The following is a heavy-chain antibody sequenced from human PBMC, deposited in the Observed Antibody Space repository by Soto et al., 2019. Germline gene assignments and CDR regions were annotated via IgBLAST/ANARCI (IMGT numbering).Heavy chain of an antibody. J-gene: IGHJ5*02. D-gene: IGHD2-2*01. Sequence: PSETLSLTCADYAGSFSYNYWTWIRKPPGMGLEWIGAINQSGSTNYNPSLKSRVTISVDTSKNQFSLRLSSLTAADTAVYYCARGLTSCSSSTCAETRFDPWGQGTLVTVS. CDR2: INQSGST. V-gene: IGHV4-34*01. CDR1: AGSFSYNY. CDR3: ARGLTSCSSSTCAETRFDP.